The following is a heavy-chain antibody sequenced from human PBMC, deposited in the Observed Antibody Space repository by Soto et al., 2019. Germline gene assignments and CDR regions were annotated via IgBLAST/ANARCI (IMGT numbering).Heavy chain of an antibody. V-gene: IGHV3-11*01. Sequence: VGSLRLSCAASVFTFSDYYMSCIRQAPGKGLEWVSYISSSGSTIYYADSVRGRFTISRDNAKNSLYLQLTSLRAEDTAVYYCVGSGWYRAFEYWGQRTLVSVSS. CDR3: VGSGWYRAFEY. CDR1: VFTFSDYY. D-gene: IGHD6-19*01. CDR2: ISSSGSTI. J-gene: IGHJ4*02.